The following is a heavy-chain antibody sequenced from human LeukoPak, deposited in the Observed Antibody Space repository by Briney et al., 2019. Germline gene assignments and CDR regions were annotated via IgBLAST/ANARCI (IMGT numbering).Heavy chain of an antibody. CDR2: INHSGST. Sequence: SETLSLTCAVYGGSFSGYYWSWIRQPPGKGLEWIGEINHSGSTNYNPSLKSRVTISVDTSRNQFSLKLSSVTAADTAVYYCASGGGEANYWGQGTLVTVSS. CDR3: ASGGGEANY. CDR1: GGSFSGYY. D-gene: IGHD2-21*01. V-gene: IGHV4-34*01. J-gene: IGHJ4*02.